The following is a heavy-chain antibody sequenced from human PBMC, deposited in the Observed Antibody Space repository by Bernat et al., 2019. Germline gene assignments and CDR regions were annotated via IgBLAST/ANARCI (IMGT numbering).Heavy chain of an antibody. Sequence: EVQLVESGGGLVQPGGSLRLSCAASGFTFSSYSMNWVRQAPGKGLEWVSYISSSSTIYYADSVKGRFTISRDNAKNSLYLQMNSLRAEDTAVYYCARYSSSWYAEYFQHWGQGTLVTVSS. D-gene: IGHD6-13*01. CDR1: GFTFSSYS. CDR3: ARYSSSWYAEYFQH. CDR2: ISSSSTI. J-gene: IGHJ1*01. V-gene: IGHV3-48*01.